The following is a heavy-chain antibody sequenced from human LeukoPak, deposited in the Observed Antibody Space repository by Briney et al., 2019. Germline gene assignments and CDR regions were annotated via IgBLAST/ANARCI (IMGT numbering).Heavy chain of an antibody. Sequence: ASVKVSCKASGYTFTSYDINWVRQATGQGLEWMGWMNPNSGNTGYAQKFQGRVTMTRNTSISTACMELSNLRSEDTAVYYCARGERSRWFDPWGQGTLVTVSS. V-gene: IGHV1-8*01. J-gene: IGHJ5*02. D-gene: IGHD1-26*01. CDR2: MNPNSGNT. CDR1: GYTFTSYD. CDR3: ARGERSRWFDP.